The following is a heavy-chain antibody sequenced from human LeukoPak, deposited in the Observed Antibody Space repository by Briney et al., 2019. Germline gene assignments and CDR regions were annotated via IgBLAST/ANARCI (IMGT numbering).Heavy chain of an antibody. CDR2: IKSKTDGGTT. CDR3: TTGDIVVVPAPGFDP. V-gene: IGHV3-15*01. Sequence: GGSLRLSCAASGFTFSNAWMSWVRQAPGKGLEWVGRIKSKTDGGTTDYAAPVKVRFTISRDDSKNTLYLQMNSLKTEDTAVYYCTTGDIVVVPAPGFDPWGQGTLVTVSS. D-gene: IGHD2-2*01. CDR1: GFTFSNAW. J-gene: IGHJ5*02.